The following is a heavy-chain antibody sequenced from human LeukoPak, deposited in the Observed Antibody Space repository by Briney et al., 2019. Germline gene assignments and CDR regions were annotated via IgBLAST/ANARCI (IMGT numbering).Heavy chain of an antibody. CDR3: AKLSPTEYSSSWYSLADYFDY. J-gene: IGHJ4*02. Sequence: GGSLRLSCEASGFTFSGFGMHWVRQAPGKGLEWVAFIRYDGSSEFYVDSVEGRFTISRDNSKNTLYLQMNSLRAEDTAVYYCAKLSPTEYSSSWYSLADYFDYWGQGTLVTVSS. CDR2: IRYDGSSE. CDR1: GFTFSGFG. V-gene: IGHV3-30*02. D-gene: IGHD6-13*01.